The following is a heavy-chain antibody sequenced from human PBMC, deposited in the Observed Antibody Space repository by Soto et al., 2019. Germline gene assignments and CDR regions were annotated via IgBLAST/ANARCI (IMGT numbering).Heavy chain of an antibody. CDR1: GFTFTNAW. CDR2: VRSKTDGGTA. J-gene: IGHJ4*02. D-gene: IGHD6-19*01. CDR3: TTDGGSDWSGAHY. Sequence: EVQLVESGGGLVKPGGSLRLSCAASGFTFTNAWMNWVRQTTGKGLEWVGRVRSKTDGGTADYSAPVKGRFTISRDESKDTLYLQMNSLETEDTGLYYCTTDGGSDWSGAHYWGQGTLVTVSP. V-gene: IGHV3-15*07.